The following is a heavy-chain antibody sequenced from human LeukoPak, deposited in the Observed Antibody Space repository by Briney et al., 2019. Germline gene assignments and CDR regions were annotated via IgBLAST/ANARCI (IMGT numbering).Heavy chain of an antibody. J-gene: IGHJ4*02. CDR2: ISSSSSYI. Sequence: GSLRLSCAASGFTFSSYSMNWVRQAPGKGLEWVSSISSSSSYIYYADSVKGRFTISRDNSKNTLYLQMNSLRAEDTAVYYCATLPGVVIAYWGQGTLVTVSS. CDR3: ATLPGVVIAY. V-gene: IGHV3-21*01. CDR1: GFTFSSYS. D-gene: IGHD3-3*01.